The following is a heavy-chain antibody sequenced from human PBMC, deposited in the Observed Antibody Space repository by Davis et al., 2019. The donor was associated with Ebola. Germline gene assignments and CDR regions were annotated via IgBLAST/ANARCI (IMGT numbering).Heavy chain of an antibody. J-gene: IGHJ4*02. V-gene: IGHV3-7*01. CDR3: ARWASVGY. CDR1: GFTFSTSR. CDR2: IKADGSAK. Sequence: GGSLRLSCAASGFTFSTSRITCVRQAPEQWLAWVATIKADGSAKYYVDSVKGRFTISRDNVKNSLYLQMDSLRAEDTAVYYCARWASVGYWGQGTLVTVSS. D-gene: IGHD1-26*01.